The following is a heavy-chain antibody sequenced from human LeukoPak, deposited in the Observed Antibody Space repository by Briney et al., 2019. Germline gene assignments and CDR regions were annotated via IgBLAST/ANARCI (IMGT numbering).Heavy chain of an antibody. CDR2: IYPGDSES. CDR3: ARIEGSTFDY. Sequence: GESLKISCKGSGYTFSSYWIGWVRQMPGRGLEWMGIIYPGDSESKYNPSLQGQVTISADKPISTAYLQRSSLKASDTAIYYCARIEGSTFDYWGQGTLVTVSS. V-gene: IGHV5-51*04. J-gene: IGHJ4*02. CDR1: GYTFSSYW.